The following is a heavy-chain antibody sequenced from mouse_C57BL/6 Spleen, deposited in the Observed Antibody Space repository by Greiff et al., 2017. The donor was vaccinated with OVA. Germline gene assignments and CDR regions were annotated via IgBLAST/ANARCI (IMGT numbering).Heavy chain of an antibody. V-gene: IGHV5-17*01. D-gene: IGHD1-1*01. J-gene: IGHJ1*03. CDR2: ISSGSSTI. Sequence: VQLQQSGGGLVKPGGSLKLSCAASGFTFSDYGMHWVRQAPEKGLEWVAYISSGSSTIYYADTVKGRFTISRDNAKNTLFLQMTSLRSEDTAMYYCARQGYGSSYGYFDVWGTGTTVTVSS. CDR1: GFTFSDYG. CDR3: ARQGYGSSYGYFDV.